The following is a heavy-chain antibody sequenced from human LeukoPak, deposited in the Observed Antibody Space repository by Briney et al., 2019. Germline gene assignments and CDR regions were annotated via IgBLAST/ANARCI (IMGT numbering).Heavy chain of an antibody. V-gene: IGHV4-39*01. CDR2: IYHSGST. Sequence: KPSETLSLTCAVSGASISDSKYYWAWVRQTPGKGLEWIGSIYHSGSTYYNPSLKTRVTITVDTSNDQFSLSLRSVTAADTAVYYCARQPPFSYYYDSSGTNFDYWGQGTLVTVSS. CDR3: ARQPPFSYYYDSSGTNFDY. CDR1: GASISDSKYY. D-gene: IGHD3-22*01. J-gene: IGHJ4*02.